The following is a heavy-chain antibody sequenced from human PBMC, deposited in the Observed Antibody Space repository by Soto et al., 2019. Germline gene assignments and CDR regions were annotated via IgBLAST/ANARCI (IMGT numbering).Heavy chain of an antibody. D-gene: IGHD2-21*02. V-gene: IGHV1-3*01. Sequence: PGESLKISCKGSGYNFNTYWIAWVRQAPGQRLEWMGWINAGNGNTKYSQKFQGRVTITRDTSASTAYMELSSLRSEDTAVYYCARSIVVVTALDYWGQGTLVTVSS. CDR1: GYNFNTYW. CDR3: ARSIVVVTALDY. J-gene: IGHJ4*02. CDR2: INAGNGNT.